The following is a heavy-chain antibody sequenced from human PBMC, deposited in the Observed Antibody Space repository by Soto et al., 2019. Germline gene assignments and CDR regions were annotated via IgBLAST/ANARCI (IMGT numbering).Heavy chain of an antibody. CDR1: GFTLTSYS. D-gene: IGHD3-22*01. CDR2: ISSSYI. J-gene: IGHJ5*02. Sequence: EVQLVESGGGLVKPGASLRLSCAASGFTLTSYSMNWVRQAPGKGLEWISSISSSYIYYADSVKGRFTISRDNAKNSLYLQMDSLRAEDTAVYYCARDPEDNSGPWGQGTLVTVSS. CDR3: ARDPEDNSGP. V-gene: IGHV3-21*01.